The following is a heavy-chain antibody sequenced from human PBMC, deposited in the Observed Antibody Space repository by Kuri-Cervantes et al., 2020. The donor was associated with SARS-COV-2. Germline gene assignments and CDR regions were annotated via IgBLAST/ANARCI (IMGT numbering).Heavy chain of an antibody. CDR3: ARRGSSGWSRAFDI. CDR2: IYHSGST. J-gene: IGHJ3*02. D-gene: IGHD6-19*01. Sequence: SETLSLTCTVSGYSTNSGHYWGWIRQPPGKGLEWIGSIYHSGSTYYNPSLKSRVTISVDTSKNQFSLKLSSVTAADTAVYYCARRGSSGWSRAFDIWGQGTMVTVSS. CDR1: GYSTNSGHY. V-gene: IGHV4-38-2*02.